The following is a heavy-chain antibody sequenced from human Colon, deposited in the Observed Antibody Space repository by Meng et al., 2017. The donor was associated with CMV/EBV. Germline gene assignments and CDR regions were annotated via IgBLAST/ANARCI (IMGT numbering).Heavy chain of an antibody. CDR3: ARDQDAYCGGDCYSYE. CDR2: IIPILGIA. CDR1: GGTFSSYA. Sequence: SVKVSCKASGGTFSSYAISWVRQAPGQGLEWMGGIIPILGIASYAQKFQGRVTITADKSTSTAYMELSSLRSEDTAVYYCARDQDAYCGGDCYSYEWGQGTLVTVSS. D-gene: IGHD2-21*01. V-gene: IGHV1-69*10. J-gene: IGHJ4*02.